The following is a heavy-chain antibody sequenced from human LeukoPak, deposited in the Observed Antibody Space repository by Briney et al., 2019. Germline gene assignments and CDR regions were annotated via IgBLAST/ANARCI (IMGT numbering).Heavy chain of an antibody. V-gene: IGHV1-8*01. CDR2: MNPKSGNT. J-gene: IGHJ4*02. Sequence: ASVKVSCKASGYTFSNYDINWVRQAPGQGLEWMGWMNPKSGNTGYAQNFQGRVTMTRNSSITTSYMELSSLRSEDTAVYYCARASRTYFGDYLYYFDSWGQGTLVTVSS. D-gene: IGHD4-17*01. CDR1: GYTFSNYD. CDR3: ARASRTYFGDYLYYFDS.